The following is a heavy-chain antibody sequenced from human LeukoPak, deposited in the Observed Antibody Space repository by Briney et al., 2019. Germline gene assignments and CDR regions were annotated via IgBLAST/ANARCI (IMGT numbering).Heavy chain of an antibody. V-gene: IGHV3-9*01. CDR3: AKGGQLPPRGYYYYYGMDV. D-gene: IGHD6-6*01. CDR2: ISWNSGSI. J-gene: IGHJ6*02. Sequence: GGSLRLSCAASGFTFDDYAMHWVRQAPGKGLEWVPGISWNSGSIGYADSVKGRFTISRDNAKNSLYLQMNSLRAEDTALYYCAKGGQLPPRGYYYYYGMDVWGQGTTVTVSS. CDR1: GFTFDDYA.